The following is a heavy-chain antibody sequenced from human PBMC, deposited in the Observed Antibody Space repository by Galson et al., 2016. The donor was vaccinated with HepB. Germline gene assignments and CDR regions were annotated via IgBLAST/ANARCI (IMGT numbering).Heavy chain of an antibody. CDR2: INAGNGNT. J-gene: IGHJ4*02. Sequence: SVKVSCKASGYIFTSYAMHWVRQAPGQRLEWMGWINAGNGNTKYAQKFQGRVTITRDTSASTAYMELSSLRSEDTAVYYCAVSSSWYFAYFDYWGQGTLVTVPS. D-gene: IGHD6-13*01. V-gene: IGHV1-3*01. CDR1: GYIFTSYA. CDR3: AVSSSWYFAYFDY.